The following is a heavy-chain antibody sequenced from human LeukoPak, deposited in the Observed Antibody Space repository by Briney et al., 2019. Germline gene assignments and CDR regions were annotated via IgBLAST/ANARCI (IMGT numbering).Heavy chain of an antibody. CDR1: GFTFSSYS. J-gene: IGHJ4*02. CDR2: ISSSSSTI. Sequence: GGSLRLSCAASGFTFSSYSMNWVRQAPGKGLEWVSYISSSSSTIYYADPVYGRFTISRDNAKNMVYLQMNSLRAEDTAVYYCARDPELYGSGSYLYFDYWGQGTLVTVSS. V-gene: IGHV3-48*04. CDR3: ARDPELYGSGSYLYFDY. D-gene: IGHD3-10*01.